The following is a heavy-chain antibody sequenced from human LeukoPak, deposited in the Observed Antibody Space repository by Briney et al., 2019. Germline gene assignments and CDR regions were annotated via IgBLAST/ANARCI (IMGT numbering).Heavy chain of an antibody. CDR2: ISGSGGST. J-gene: IGHJ4*02. CDR3: ANPPPTNYYDSSGYYSDDY. D-gene: IGHD3-22*01. Sequence: GGPLRLSCAASGFTFSSYAMSWVRQAPGKGLEWVSAISGSGGSTYYADSVKGRFTISRDNSKNTLYLQMNSLRAEDTAVYYCANPPPTNYYDSSGYYSDDYWGQGTLVTVSS. V-gene: IGHV3-23*01. CDR1: GFTFSSYA.